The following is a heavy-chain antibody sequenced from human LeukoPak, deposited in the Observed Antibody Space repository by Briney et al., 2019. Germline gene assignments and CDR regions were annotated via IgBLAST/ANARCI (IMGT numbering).Heavy chain of an antibody. CDR2: INPNSGGT. V-gene: IGHV1-2*06. D-gene: IGHD6-19*01. CDR3: VLEVLSSGWVS. J-gene: IGHJ5*02. CDR1: GYTLTGYY. Sequence: ASVKVSCKASGYTLTGYYMHWVRQATGQGLEWMGRINPNSGGTNYVQKFQGRVTMTRDTSISTAYMELSRLRSDDTAVYYCVLEVLSSGWVSWGQGTLVTVSS.